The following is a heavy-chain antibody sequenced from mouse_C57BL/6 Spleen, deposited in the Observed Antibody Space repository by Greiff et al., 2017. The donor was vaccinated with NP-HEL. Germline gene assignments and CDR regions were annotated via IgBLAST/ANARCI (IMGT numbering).Heavy chain of an antibody. D-gene: IGHD2-4*01. Sequence: EVKLMESGGGLVKPGGSLKLSCAASGFTFSDYGMHWVRQAPEKGLEWVAYISSGSSTIYYADTVKGRFTISRDNAKNTLFLQMTSLRSEDTAMYYCARSLNDYDDAMDYWGQGTSVTVSS. CDR1: GFTFSDYG. J-gene: IGHJ4*01. CDR3: ARSLNDYDDAMDY. CDR2: ISSGSSTI. V-gene: IGHV5-17*01.